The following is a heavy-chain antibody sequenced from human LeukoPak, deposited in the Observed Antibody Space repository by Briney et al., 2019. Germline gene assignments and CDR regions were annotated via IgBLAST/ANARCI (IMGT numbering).Heavy chain of an antibody. V-gene: IGHV3-30*02. D-gene: IGHD4-23*01. CDR3: AKLITVVTNFDY. Sequence: PGGSLRLSCAASGFTFSSYGMHWVRQAPGKGLEWVAFIRYDGSNKYYADSVKGRFTISRDNSKNTLYLQMNSRRAEDTAVYYCAKLITVVTNFDYWGQGTLVPVSS. CDR2: IRYDGSNK. CDR1: GFTFSSYG. J-gene: IGHJ4*02.